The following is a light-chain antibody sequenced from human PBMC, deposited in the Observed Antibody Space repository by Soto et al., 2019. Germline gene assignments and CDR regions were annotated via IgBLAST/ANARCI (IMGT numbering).Light chain of an antibody. CDR2: RDN. J-gene: IGLJ1*01. Sequence: QSVLTQPPSASATPGQRVTISCSGSTSNIEKFYVYWYQQLPGTAPKLLVYRDNQRPSGVSDRFSGSKSGNTASLTISGLQAEDEGDYYCSTYGSSSPLYVFGTGTKLTVL. V-gene: IGLV1-47*01. CDR1: TSNIEKFY. CDR3: STYGSSSPLYV.